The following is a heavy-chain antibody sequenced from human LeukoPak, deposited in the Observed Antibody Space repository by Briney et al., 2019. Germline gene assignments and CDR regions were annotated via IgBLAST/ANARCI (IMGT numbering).Heavy chain of an antibody. CDR2: ISGSGGST. V-gene: IGHV3-23*01. J-gene: IGHJ4*02. Sequence: GSLRLSCAASGFTFSSYAMSWVHQAPGKGLEWVSAISGSGGSTYYADSVKGRFTISRDNSKNTLYLQMNGLRAEDTAVYYCAKDPFYYDSSGHPLFDYWGQGTLVTVSS. CDR1: GFTFSSYA. CDR3: AKDPFYYDSSGHPLFDY. D-gene: IGHD3-22*01.